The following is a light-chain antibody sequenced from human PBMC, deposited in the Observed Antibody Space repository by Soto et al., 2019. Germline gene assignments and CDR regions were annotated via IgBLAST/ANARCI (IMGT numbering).Light chain of an antibody. J-gene: IGKJ4*01. Sequence: DIVMTQSPLSLPDTPGEPASISCRSSQSLLHSNGYNYLDWYLQKLGQSPQLLIYLGSNRASGVPDRFSGSGSGTDFTLKISRVEAEDVGVYYCMQALQTPPTFGGGTKVEIK. CDR1: QSLLHSNGYNY. CDR3: MQALQTPPT. CDR2: LGS. V-gene: IGKV2-28*01.